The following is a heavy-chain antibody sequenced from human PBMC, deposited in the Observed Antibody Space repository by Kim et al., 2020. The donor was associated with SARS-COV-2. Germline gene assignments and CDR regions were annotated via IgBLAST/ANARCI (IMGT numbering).Heavy chain of an antibody. V-gene: IGHV1-24*01. D-gene: IGHD5-12*01. J-gene: IGHJ3*02. CDR2: FDPEDGET. CDR3: ATDLIRGYSGYDNAFDI. Sequence: ASVKVSCKVSGYTLTELSMHWVRQAPGKGLEWMGGFDPEDGETIYAQKFQGRVTMTEDTSTDTAYMELSSLRSEDTAVYYCATDLIRGYSGYDNAFDIWGQGTMVTVSS. CDR1: GYTLTELS.